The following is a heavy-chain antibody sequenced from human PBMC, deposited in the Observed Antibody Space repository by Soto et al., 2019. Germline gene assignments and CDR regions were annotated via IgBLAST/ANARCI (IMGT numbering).Heavy chain of an antibody. Sequence: QPGGSLRLSCEASGFTFSSYGMHWVRQAPGKGLEWVAVISYDGSNKYYADSVKGRFTISRDNSKNTLYLQMNSLRAEDTAVYYCAKERQQLVRNCFDYWGQGT. J-gene: IGHJ4*02. CDR2: ISYDGSNK. V-gene: IGHV3-30*18. CDR1: GFTFSSYG. CDR3: AKERQQLVRNCFDY. D-gene: IGHD6-13*01.